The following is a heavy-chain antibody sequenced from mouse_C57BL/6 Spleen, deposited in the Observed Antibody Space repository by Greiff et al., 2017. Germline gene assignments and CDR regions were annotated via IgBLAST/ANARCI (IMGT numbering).Heavy chain of an antibody. J-gene: IGHJ4*01. V-gene: IGHV1-63*01. CDR2: IYPGGGYT. CDR1: GYTFTNYW. Sequence: QVQLQQSGAELVRPGTSVKMSCKASGYTFTNYWIGWAKQRPGHGLEWIGDIYPGGGYTNYNEQFKGKATLTADKSSSTAYMQFSSLTSEDSAIYYCARKAQARAMDYWGQGTSVTVSS. CDR3: ARKAQARAMDY. D-gene: IGHD3-2*02.